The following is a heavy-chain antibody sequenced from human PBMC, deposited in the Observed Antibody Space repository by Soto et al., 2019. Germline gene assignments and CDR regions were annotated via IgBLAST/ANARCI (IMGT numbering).Heavy chain of an antibody. CDR2: ISSRSSCI. D-gene: IGHD2-2*01. V-gene: IGHV3-21*01. J-gene: IGHJ3*02. Sequence: GGSLRLFCAASAFTFSSDSRNRVRQAPGEGLEWGSSISSRSSCIYYADAVKVRFTISSDNATNALYLQINSMRAESTAVYYCARVGGGYQLLHAFDIWGDGTMVTDS. CDR3: ARVGGGYQLLHAFDI. CDR1: AFTFSSDS.